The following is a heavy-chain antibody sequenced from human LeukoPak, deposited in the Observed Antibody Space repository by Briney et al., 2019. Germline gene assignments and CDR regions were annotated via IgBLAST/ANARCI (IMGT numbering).Heavy chain of an antibody. J-gene: IGHJ4*02. CDR2: IYPGDSDT. V-gene: IGHV5-51*01. Sequence: GESLKISCKGSGYSFTNYWIDWVRQMPGKGLEWMGIIYPGDSDTRYSPSFQGQVTISADKSISTAYLQWSSLKASDTAMYYCARQVGDYYDSSGYSLDWGQGTLVTVSS. D-gene: IGHD3-22*01. CDR1: GYSFTNYW. CDR3: ARQVGDYYDSSGYSLD.